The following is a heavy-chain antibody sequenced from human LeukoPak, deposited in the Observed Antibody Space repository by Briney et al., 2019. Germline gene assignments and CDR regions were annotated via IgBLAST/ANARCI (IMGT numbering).Heavy chain of an antibody. V-gene: IGHV3-9*03. CDR1: EFNFDEYA. Sequence: PGGSLRLSCAASEFNFDEYAMHWVRQAPGKGLEWVSGISWNSGTIRCADSVKGRFTISRDNAKNSLYLEMNSLRAEDMGLYYCAKGQKYYYYYYMDVWGRGTTVSVSS. CDR3: AKGQKYYYYYYMDV. J-gene: IGHJ6*03. CDR2: ISWNSGTI.